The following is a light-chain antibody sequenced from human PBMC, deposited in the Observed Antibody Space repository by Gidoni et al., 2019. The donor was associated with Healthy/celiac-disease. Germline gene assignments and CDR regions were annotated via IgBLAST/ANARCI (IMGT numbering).Light chain of an antibody. V-gene: IGKV4-1*01. CDR1: QSVLYSSNNKNY. J-gene: IGKJ4*01. CDR3: QKYYSTPT. CDR2: WAS. Sequence: DIVMTPSPDSLAVSLGERATINCKSSQSVLYSSNNKNYLAWYQQKPGQPPKLLIYWASTRESGVPDRFSGSGSGTDFTLTISSLQAEDVAVYYCQKYYSTPTFGGGTKVEIK.